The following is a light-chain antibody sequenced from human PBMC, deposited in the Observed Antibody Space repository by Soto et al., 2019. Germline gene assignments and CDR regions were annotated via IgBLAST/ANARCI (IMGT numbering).Light chain of an antibody. Sequence: EIVMTQSPATLSVSPGERATLSCRASQSVSSNLAWYQQKPGQAPRLLIYGASTRATGIPARFSGSGSGTEFTLTISSLQSEDFAVYYCHQYDNWPPWTFGQGTKVENK. CDR1: QSVSSN. CDR2: GAS. CDR3: HQYDNWPPWT. V-gene: IGKV3D-15*01. J-gene: IGKJ1*01.